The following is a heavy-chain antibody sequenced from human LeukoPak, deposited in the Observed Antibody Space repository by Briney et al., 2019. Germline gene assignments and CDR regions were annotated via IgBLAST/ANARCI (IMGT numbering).Heavy chain of an antibody. CDR2: IRYDGSNK. J-gene: IGHJ3*02. D-gene: IGHD3-22*01. CDR3: AKALYDSSGPAFDI. Sequence: GGSPRLSCAASGFTFSSYGMHWVRQAPGKGLEWVAFIRYDGSNKYYADSVKGRFTISRDNSKNTLYLQMNSLRAEDTAVYYCAKALYDSSGPAFDIWGQGTMVTVSS. CDR1: GFTFSSYG. V-gene: IGHV3-30*02.